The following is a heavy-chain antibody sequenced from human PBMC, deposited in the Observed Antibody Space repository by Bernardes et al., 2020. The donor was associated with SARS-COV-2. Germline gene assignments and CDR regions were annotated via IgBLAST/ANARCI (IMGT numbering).Heavy chain of an antibody. D-gene: IGHD6-6*01. CDR3: ARSWVTSRPLDY. V-gene: IGHV1-46*01. CDR2: TNPGDGTT. J-gene: IGHJ4*02. Sequence: ASVKVSCKASGYSFTSHYIHWVRQAPGQGLEWMGITNPGDGTTRYAQKFQGRVTMTSDTSTSTVYMELSSLRSGDTAVYYCARSWVTSRPLDYWGQGALVTVSS. CDR1: GYSFTSHY.